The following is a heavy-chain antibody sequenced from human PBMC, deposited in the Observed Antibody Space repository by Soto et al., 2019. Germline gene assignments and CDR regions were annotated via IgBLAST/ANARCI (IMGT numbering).Heavy chain of an antibody. Sequence: QEQLMESGGGVVQPGRSLRLSCVASGFSFSSQAMHWVRQAPGKGLEWVAAISNDGNRQLYADSVKDRFTISRDNSRNTLDLQMNNMRTEDPGVYFCARDIYSYGSVGTPDIWGQGTMVTVSS. J-gene: IGHJ3*02. V-gene: IGHV3-30-3*01. CDR1: GFSFSSQA. CDR3: ARDIYSYGSVGTPDI. CDR2: ISNDGNRQ. D-gene: IGHD5-18*01.